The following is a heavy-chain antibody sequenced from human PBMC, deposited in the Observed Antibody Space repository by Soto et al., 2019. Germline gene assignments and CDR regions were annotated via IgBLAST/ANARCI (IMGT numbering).Heavy chain of an antibody. J-gene: IGHJ5*02. V-gene: IGHV1-69*01. CDR2: IIPMYGPA. CDR3: ARVTSMVRGVIDNWFVH. Sequence: QVPLVQSGAEVKKPGSSVTVSCTASGGTFSSYAIHWVRQAPGQGLEWMGGIIPMYGPAKYAQRFQGRVTITADESTTTVSMELTSLTSQDTAVYYCARVTSMVRGVIDNWFVHWGLGTLVTVSA. CDR1: GGTFSSYA. D-gene: IGHD3-10*01.